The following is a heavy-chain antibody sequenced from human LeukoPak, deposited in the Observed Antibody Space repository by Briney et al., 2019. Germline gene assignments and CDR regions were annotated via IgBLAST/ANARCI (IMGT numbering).Heavy chain of an antibody. J-gene: IGHJ4*02. D-gene: IGHD2-2*01. CDR2: TSYDGSNK. V-gene: IGHV3-30-3*01. CDR3: ARGNSGHCSGATCYALDY. CDR1: EFTFSSYS. Sequence: PGGSLRLSCAASEFTFSSYSMHWVRQAPGKGLEWVAVTSYDGSNKYYADSVKGRFTISRDNSKNTLSLQMTSLRAEDTAVYYCARGNSGHCSGATCYALDYWGQGTLVTVSS.